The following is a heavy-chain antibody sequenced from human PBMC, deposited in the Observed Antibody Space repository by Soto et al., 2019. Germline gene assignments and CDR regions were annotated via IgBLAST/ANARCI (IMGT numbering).Heavy chain of an antibody. V-gene: IGHV1-69*04. CDR1: GYTFTSYD. CDR2: IIPNIGIA. CDR3: ARDLEWFYSGYHVQL. Sequence: SVKVSCKASGYTFTSYDINWVRQATGQGLEWMGRIIPNIGIANYAQKFQGRVTITADKSTSTAYMELSSLRSEDTAVYYCARDLEWFYSGYHVQLWGQGTLVTVSS. J-gene: IGHJ4*02. D-gene: IGHD3-3*01.